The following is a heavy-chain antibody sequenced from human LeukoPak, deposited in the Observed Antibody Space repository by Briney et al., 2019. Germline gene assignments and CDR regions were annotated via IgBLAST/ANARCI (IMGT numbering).Heavy chain of an antibody. CDR3: ATPRGDGYNFYCLDY. V-gene: IGHV3-64*01. Sequence: GGSLRLSCAASGFTFSSYAMHWVRQAPGKGLEYVSAISSNGGSTYYANSVKGRFTISRDNSKNTLYLQMGSLRAEDMAVYYCATPRGDGYNFYCLDYWGQGTLVTVSS. D-gene: IGHD5-24*01. CDR1: GFTFSSYA. J-gene: IGHJ4*02. CDR2: ISSNGGST.